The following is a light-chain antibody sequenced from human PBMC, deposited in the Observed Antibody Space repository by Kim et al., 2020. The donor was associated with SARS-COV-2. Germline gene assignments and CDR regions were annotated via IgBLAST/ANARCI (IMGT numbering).Light chain of an antibody. CDR2: GKN. V-gene: IGLV3-19*01. CDR3: NSRDSNTYLVI. Sequence: SSELTQDPPVSVAMGQTVRITCQGDSLRNYYANWYQQKPGQAPVLVIYGKNNRPSGIPDRFSGSTSGNIASLTITGAQAEDEADYYCNSRDSNTYLVIFGGGTQLTVL. J-gene: IGLJ2*01. CDR1: SLRNYY.